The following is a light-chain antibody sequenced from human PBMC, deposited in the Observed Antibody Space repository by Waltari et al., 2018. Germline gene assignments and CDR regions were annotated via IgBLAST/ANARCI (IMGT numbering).Light chain of an antibody. Sequence: DVQMTQSQSSVSASVGDRVTITCRASQHINTWLAWYQQHPGKAPKLLIYASSISHVGVPSRFSGSGSGTEFTLTIASLQPEDFATYYCQQANTSPRTFGQGTKLE. J-gene: IGKJ1*01. CDR2: ASS. V-gene: IGKV1-12*01. CDR1: QHINTW. CDR3: QQANTSPRT.